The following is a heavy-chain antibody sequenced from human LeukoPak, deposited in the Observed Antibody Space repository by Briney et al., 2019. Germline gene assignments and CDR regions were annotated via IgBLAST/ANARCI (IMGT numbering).Heavy chain of an antibody. CDR1: GFTFSSFW. CDR2: IKQDGSEK. CDR3: ARAPARHCSSTSCYGPPPYYMDV. Sequence: GGSLRLSCAASGFTFSSFWMSWVRQAPGKGLEWVANIKQDGSEKYYVDSVKGRFTISRDNAKNSLYLQMNSLRAEDTAVYYWARAPARHCSSTSCYGPPPYYMDVWGKGTTVTVSS. D-gene: IGHD2-2*01. V-gene: IGHV3-7*01. J-gene: IGHJ6*03.